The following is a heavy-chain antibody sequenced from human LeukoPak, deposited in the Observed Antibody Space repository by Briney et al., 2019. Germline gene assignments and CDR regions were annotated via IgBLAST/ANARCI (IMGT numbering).Heavy chain of an antibody. Sequence: SETLSLTCAVSGGSISSSSSICWTWVRQPPGEGLEWIGEINHSGSTNYNPSLKSRVTISVDTSKNQFSLKLSSVTAADTAVYYCARDLYIYDYWGQGTLVTVSS. J-gene: IGHJ4*02. D-gene: IGHD4-11*01. V-gene: IGHV4-4*02. CDR3: ARDLYIYDY. CDR1: GGSISSSSSIC. CDR2: INHSGST.